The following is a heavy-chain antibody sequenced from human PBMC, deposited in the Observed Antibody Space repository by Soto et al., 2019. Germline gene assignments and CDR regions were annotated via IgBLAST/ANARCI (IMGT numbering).Heavy chain of an antibody. D-gene: IGHD2-15*01. J-gene: IGHJ4*02. CDR3: ARERWTCSCNNCYGDFDY. Sequence: SETLSLTCTVSGGSINSHYCSWIRQRPGKGLEWIGYIYHSGTTNYNPSLKSRVTISVDTSRNQFSLKLNSVTAADTAVYFCARERWTCSCNNCYGDFDYWGQGTLVTGS. CDR2: IYHSGTT. CDR1: GGSINSHY. V-gene: IGHV4-59*11.